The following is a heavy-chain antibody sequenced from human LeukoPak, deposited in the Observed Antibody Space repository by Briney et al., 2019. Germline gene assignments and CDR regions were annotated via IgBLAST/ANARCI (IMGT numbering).Heavy chain of an antibody. D-gene: IGHD3-10*01. Sequence: ASVKVSCKASGYTFTFYYIYWVRQAPGQGLEWMGIINPSGGSTSYAQKFQGRVTMTRDMSTSTVYMELSSLRSEDTAVYYCARGDGSGSYDPGFGYWGQGTLVTVSS. CDR3: ARGDGSGSYDPGFGY. J-gene: IGHJ4*02. CDR1: GYTFTFYY. V-gene: IGHV1-46*01. CDR2: INPSGGST.